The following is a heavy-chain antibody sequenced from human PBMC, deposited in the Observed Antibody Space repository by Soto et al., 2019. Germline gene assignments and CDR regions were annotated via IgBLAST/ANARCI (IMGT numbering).Heavy chain of an antibody. CDR3: ARTYSSSWSPFDS. CDR1: GGSFSGYY. Sequence: QVQLQQWGAGLLKPSETLSLTCAVYGGSFSGYYWSWIRQPPGKGLEWIGEINHSGGTNYNPSLKGRVTISVDTSKNQFSLKLSSVTAAATAVYYCARTYSSSWSPFDSWGQGTLVTVSS. CDR2: INHSGGT. D-gene: IGHD6-13*01. V-gene: IGHV4-34*01. J-gene: IGHJ4*02.